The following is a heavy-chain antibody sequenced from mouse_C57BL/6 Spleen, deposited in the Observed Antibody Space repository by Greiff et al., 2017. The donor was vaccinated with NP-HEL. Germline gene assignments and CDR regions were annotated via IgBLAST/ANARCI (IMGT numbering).Heavy chain of an antibody. J-gene: IGHJ2*01. V-gene: IGHV1-22*01. D-gene: IGHD4-1*02. Sequence: EVQLQQSGPELVKPGASVKMSCKASGYTFTDYNMHWVKQSHGKSLEWIGYINPNNGGTSYNQKFKGKATLTVNKSSSTAYMELRSLTSEDSAVYYCARGGTGSTGKGYFDYWGQGTTLTVSS. CDR2: INPNNGGT. CDR1: GYTFTDYN. CDR3: ARGGTGSTGKGYFDY.